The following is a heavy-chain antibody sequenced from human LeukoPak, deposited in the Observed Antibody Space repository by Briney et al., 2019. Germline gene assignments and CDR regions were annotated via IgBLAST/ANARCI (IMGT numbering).Heavy chain of an antibody. CDR3: ARAGYSYPSGNKNNWFDP. CDR2: IYYSGST. CDR1: GGSISSYY. D-gene: IGHD5-18*01. V-gene: IGHV4-59*12. J-gene: IGHJ5*02. Sequence: PSETLSLTCTVSGGSISSYYWSWIRQPPGKGLEWLGYIYYSGSTNYNPSLKSRVTISVDTSKNRFSLKLSSVTAADTAVYYCARAGYSYPSGNKNNWFDPWGQGTLVTVSS.